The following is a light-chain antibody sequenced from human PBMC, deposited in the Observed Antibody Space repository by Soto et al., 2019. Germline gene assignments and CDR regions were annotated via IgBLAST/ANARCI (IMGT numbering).Light chain of an antibody. V-gene: IGKV3-15*01. CDR3: QQYNNWPPLT. J-gene: IGKJ4*02. CDR1: QSVSSS. Sequence: EIVMTQSPATLSVSPGDRATLSGRASQSVSSSLAWYQQIPGQAPRLLIYDASTRATGIPARFGGSGSGTEFTLTISSLQSEDFAVYYCQQYNNWPPLTFGGGTKVELK. CDR2: DAS.